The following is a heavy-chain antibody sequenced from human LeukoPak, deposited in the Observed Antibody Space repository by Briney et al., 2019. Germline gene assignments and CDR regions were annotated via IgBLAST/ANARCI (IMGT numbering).Heavy chain of an antibody. CDR3: ARDRDEYFDY. CDR2: ISSSSSYI. V-gene: IGHV3-21*01. CDR1: GFTFSSYA. Sequence: GGSLRLSCAASGFTFSSYAMSWVRQAPGKGLEWVSSISSSSSYIYYADSVKGRFTISRDNAKNSLYLQMNSLRAEDTAVYYCARDRDEYFDYWGQGTLVTVSS. D-gene: IGHD3-10*01. J-gene: IGHJ4*02.